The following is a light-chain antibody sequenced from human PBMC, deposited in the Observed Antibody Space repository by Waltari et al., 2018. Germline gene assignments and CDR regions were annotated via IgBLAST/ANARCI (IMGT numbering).Light chain of an antibody. V-gene: IGLV8-61*01. Sequence: QTVVTQEPSVSVSAGATVTLTCCFSAGSVAPGYYPICDQQTPGQAPHTLSHSTDTRSSGVPDRFSGSILGNKAALTITGAQADDESDYHCMLHMESGIYVFGTGTKVTVL. CDR1: AGSVAPGYY. J-gene: IGLJ1*01. CDR3: MLHMESGIYV. CDR2: STD.